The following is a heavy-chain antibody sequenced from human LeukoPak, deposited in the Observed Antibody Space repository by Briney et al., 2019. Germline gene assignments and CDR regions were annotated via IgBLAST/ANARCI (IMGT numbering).Heavy chain of an antibody. V-gene: IGHV3-23*01. CDR2: ISGSGGST. CDR3: AKVHSSLQYDFWSGYYGGKAFDI. D-gene: IGHD3-3*01. CDR1: GFTFSSYS. J-gene: IGHJ3*02. Sequence: GGSLRLSCAASGFTFSSYSMNWVRQAPGKGLEWVSAISGSGGSTYYADSVKGRFTISRDNSKNTLYLQMNSLRAEDTAVYYCAKVHSSLQYDFWSGYYGGKAFDIWGQGTMVTVSS.